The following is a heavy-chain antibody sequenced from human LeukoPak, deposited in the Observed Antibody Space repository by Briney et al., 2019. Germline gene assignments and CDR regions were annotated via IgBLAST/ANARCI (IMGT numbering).Heavy chain of an antibody. J-gene: IGHJ4*02. Sequence: PSQTLSLTCTVSGGSISSGGYYWSWIRQPAGKGLEWIGRIYTSGSTNYNPSLKSRVTMSVDTSKNQFSLKLSSVTAADTAVYYCARDAGSGWPFDYWGQGTLVTVSS. CDR2: IYTSGST. V-gene: IGHV4-61*02. CDR1: GGSISSGGYY. D-gene: IGHD6-19*01. CDR3: ARDAGSGWPFDY.